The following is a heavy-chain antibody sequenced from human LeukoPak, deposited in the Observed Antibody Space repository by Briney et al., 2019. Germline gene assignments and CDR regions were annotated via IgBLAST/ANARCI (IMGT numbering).Heavy chain of an antibody. CDR1: GFMFSDYY. Sequence: PGGSLRLSCVGSGFMFSDYYMSWIRQAPGKGLEWVSYISNDSVDKYYVDSVRGRFTISRDNAKKSMYLQMSGLRVEDTAVYYCARRDWVSGGGGAFDIWGEGTMVTGSS. CDR3: ARRDWVSGGGGAFDI. J-gene: IGHJ3*02. D-gene: IGHD3-16*01. V-gene: IGHV3-11*04. CDR2: ISNDSVDK.